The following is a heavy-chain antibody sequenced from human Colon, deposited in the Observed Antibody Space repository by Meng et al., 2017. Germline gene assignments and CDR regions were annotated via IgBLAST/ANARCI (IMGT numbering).Heavy chain of an antibody. CDR3: ARSYYSDGRGYFDN. J-gene: IGHJ4*02. D-gene: IGHD5-18*01. Sequence: QGHLVESGGGVVQPGKSLRLSCAVSAFTFSSFAMQWVRQTPGRGLEWVAVISHDGTSKFYAASVKGRFTISRDNSKNTLFLEMSSLRPEDTAVYYCARSYYSDGRGYFDNWGQGTLVTVSS. V-gene: IGHV3-30-3*01. CDR1: AFTFSSFA. CDR2: ISHDGTSK.